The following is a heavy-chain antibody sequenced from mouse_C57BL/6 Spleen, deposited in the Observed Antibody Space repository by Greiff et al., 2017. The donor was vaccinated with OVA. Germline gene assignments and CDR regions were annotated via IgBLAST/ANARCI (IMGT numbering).Heavy chain of an antibody. Sequence: EVKLMESGGGLVKPGGSLKLSCAASGFTFSDYGMHWVRQAPEKGLEWVAYISSGSSTIYYADTVKGRFTISRDNAKNTLFLQMTSLRSEDTAMYYCARLTTRDAMDYWGQGTSVTVSS. J-gene: IGHJ4*01. CDR3: ARLTTRDAMDY. V-gene: IGHV5-17*01. CDR2: ISSGSSTI. D-gene: IGHD1-1*01. CDR1: GFTFSDYG.